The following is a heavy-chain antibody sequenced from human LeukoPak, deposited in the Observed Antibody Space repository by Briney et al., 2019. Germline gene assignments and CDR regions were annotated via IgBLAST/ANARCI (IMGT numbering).Heavy chain of an antibody. CDR2: ISDSGGST. D-gene: IGHD6-13*01. J-gene: IGHJ3*02. CDR1: GFTFSSYA. V-gene: IGHV3-23*01. Sequence: GGSLRLSCAASGFTFSSYALTWVRQAPGKGLEWVSGISDSGGSTYYAHSVKARLTISRDNSKNTLYLQMNSLRAEDTAVYHCAKVDSSSWYVAFDMWGQGTMVTVPS. CDR3: AKVDSSSWYVAFDM.